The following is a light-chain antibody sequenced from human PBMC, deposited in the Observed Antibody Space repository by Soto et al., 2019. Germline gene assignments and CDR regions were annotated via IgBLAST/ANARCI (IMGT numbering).Light chain of an antibody. CDR2: DSS. Sequence: MTQSPATLSVSQKERVTFSCRASQSVTTNLAWYQHKPGQSPRLLISDSSTGASGIPPRFSGSGSGTEFTLTIDRLQSADFTVYCCQQYNNWPAPFGQGTRPAIK. J-gene: IGKJ5*01. CDR3: QQYNNWPAP. CDR1: QSVTTN. V-gene: IGKV3-15*01.